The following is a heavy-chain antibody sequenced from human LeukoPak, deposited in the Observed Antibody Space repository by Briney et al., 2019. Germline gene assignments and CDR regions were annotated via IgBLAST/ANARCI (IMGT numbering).Heavy chain of an antibody. J-gene: IGHJ6*02. V-gene: IGHV3-21*01. Sequence: GGSLRLSCAASGFTFSTYSMNWVRQAPGKGLEWVSCISSRSNYIQYIDSVKGRFTISRDNAKNSLYLQMNSLRAGDTAVYYCARGPTIVVVPAAINVWGQGTTVTVSS. CDR1: GFTFSTYS. CDR2: ISSRSNYI. CDR3: ARGPTIVVVPAAINV. D-gene: IGHD2-2*01.